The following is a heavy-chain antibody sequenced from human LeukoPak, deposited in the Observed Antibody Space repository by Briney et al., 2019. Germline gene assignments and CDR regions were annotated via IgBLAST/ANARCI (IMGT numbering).Heavy chain of an antibody. CDR1: GGSISSYF. J-gene: IGHJ3*02. CDR3: ARGQSAFDI. Sequence: SETLSLTCTVSGGSISSYFWSWVRQPPGKGLEWIGYIYYTGSTNYNPSLKSRVTISVDTSKNQFSLKLSSVTAADTAVYYCARGQSAFDIWGQETLVTVSS. V-gene: IGHV4-59*01. CDR2: IYYTGST.